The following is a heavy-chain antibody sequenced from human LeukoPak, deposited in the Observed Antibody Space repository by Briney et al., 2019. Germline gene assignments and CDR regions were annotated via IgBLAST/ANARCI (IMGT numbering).Heavy chain of an antibody. D-gene: IGHD6-19*01. CDR1: GFTFSSYA. J-gene: IGHJ4*02. CDR2: ISYDGSNK. CDR3: ARDHYTSGWNQGPDY. Sequence: GRSLRLSCAASGFTFSSYAMHWVRQAPGKGLEWVAVISYDGSNKNYADSVRGRFTISRDSSKDTLYLEMNSLRPEDTAVYYCARDHYTSGWNQGPDYRGQGALVTVSS. V-gene: IGHV3-30-3*01.